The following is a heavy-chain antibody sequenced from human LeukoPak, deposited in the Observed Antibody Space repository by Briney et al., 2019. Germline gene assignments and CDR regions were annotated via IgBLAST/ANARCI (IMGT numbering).Heavy chain of an antibody. D-gene: IGHD6-13*01. V-gene: IGHV3-7*01. CDR2: IRQDGGEK. CDR3: ARDGTAAGLYFDL. CDR1: GFTFTDYW. Sequence: GGSLRLSCAVSGFTFTDYWMNWVRQAPGKGLEWVASIRQDGGEKSYVDSVKGRFTIYRDKNKNSLYLQINSLRAEDTAVYYCARDGTAAGLYFDLWGQGTLVTVSS. J-gene: IGHJ4*01.